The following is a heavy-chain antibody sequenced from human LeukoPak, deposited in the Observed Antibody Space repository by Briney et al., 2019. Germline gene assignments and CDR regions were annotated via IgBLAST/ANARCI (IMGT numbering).Heavy chain of an antibody. CDR1: GGTFSSYA. D-gene: IGHD3-3*01. CDR3: ARDQGVTIFGVAHWFDP. Sequence: ASVKVSCKASGGTFSSYAITWVRQAPGQGLEWMGGIIPIFGTANYAQKFQDRVTITTDESTSTAYMELSSLRSEDTAVYYCARDQGVTIFGVAHWFDPWGQGTLVTVSS. CDR2: IIPIFGTA. J-gene: IGHJ5*02. V-gene: IGHV1-69*05.